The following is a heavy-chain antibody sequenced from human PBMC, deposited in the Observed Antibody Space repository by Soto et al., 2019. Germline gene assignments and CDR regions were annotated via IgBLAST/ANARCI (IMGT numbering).Heavy chain of an antibody. Sequence: TLSLTCNVSGGPIKTGDYYWNWIRQPPGKGLEWIGYVFYSGATNYSPSLKSRAAISMDTSKNQFSLSLTSVTAADTAVYYCVRAGFSYGQLLFWGQGIRVTVSS. CDR2: VFYSGAT. CDR3: VRAGFSYGQLLF. V-gene: IGHV4-30-4*01. D-gene: IGHD3-10*01. J-gene: IGHJ4*02. CDR1: GGPIKTGDYY.